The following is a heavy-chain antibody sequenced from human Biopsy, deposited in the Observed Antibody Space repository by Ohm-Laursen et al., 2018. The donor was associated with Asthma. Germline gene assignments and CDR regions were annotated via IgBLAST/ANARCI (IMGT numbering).Heavy chain of an antibody. CDR3: ARKAGSFISRTCYSLDF. V-gene: IGHV1-69*13. D-gene: IGHD2-15*01. Sequence: SVKVSCKSLGGTFNTYVIGWVRQAPGQGLEWMGGINSVFGTTTYPQKFQDRVTITADDSTSTVYMELSSLRSEDTAVYYCARKAGSFISRTCYSLDFWGQGTLATVSS. J-gene: IGHJ4*02. CDR2: INSVFGTT. CDR1: GGTFNTYV.